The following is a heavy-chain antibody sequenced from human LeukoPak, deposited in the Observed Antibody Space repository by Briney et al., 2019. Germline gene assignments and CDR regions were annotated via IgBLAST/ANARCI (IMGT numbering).Heavy chain of an antibody. V-gene: IGHV1-8*01. CDR2: MHPDNGNT. D-gene: IGHD3-10*01. CDR3: ARGHGSAFDP. J-gene: IGHJ5*02. CDR1: GYACTNYD. Sequence: ASVKVSCKTSGYACTNYDINWVRQAPGQGLEWMGWMHPDNGNTGYAQKFQGRVTMTRNTSITTAYMELRSLRSDDTAVYYCARGHGSAFDPWGQGTLVTVSS.